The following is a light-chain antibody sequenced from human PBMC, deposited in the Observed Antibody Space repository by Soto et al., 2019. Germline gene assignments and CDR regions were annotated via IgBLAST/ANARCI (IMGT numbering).Light chain of an antibody. Sequence: LTQPRSVSGSPGQSVTISCTGTSSVVGNYNSVSWYQHHPGKAPKLMIYDVNKWPSGVPDRFSGSKSGNTASLTISGLQAEDEADYYCCSYIGSYSYVFGTGTKVTVL. J-gene: IGLJ1*01. CDR3: CSYIGSYSYV. V-gene: IGLV2-11*01. CDR1: SSVVGNYNS. CDR2: DVN.